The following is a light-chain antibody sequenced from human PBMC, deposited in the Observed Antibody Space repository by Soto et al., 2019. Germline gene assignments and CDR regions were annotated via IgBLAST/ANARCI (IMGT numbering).Light chain of an antibody. V-gene: IGKV1-5*01. Sequence: IRFTQSPSSLSASVGDRVTITCRASQTIHSFLAWYQQKAGKAPKLLIYDASNLESGVPSRFSGSGSGTEFTLTVSSLQPDDFATFYCQQFHSFPWTCGQGTKVAIK. J-gene: IGKJ1*01. CDR3: QQFHSFPWT. CDR1: QTIHSF. CDR2: DAS.